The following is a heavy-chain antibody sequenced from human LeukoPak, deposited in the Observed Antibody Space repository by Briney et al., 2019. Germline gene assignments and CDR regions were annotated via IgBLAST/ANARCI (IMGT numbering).Heavy chain of an antibody. J-gene: IGHJ6*02. CDR1: GYTSTGYY. D-gene: IGHD2-15*01. CDR2: INPNSGGT. CDR3: ARGPQGVVVVAATPLLYYYYGMDV. Sequence: GASVKVSCKASGYTSTGYYMHWVRQAPGQGLEWMGWINPNSGGTNYAQKFQGRVTMTRDTSTSTVYMELSSLRSEDTAVYYCARGPQGVVVVAATPLLYYYYGMDVWGQGTTVTVSS. V-gene: IGHV1-2*02.